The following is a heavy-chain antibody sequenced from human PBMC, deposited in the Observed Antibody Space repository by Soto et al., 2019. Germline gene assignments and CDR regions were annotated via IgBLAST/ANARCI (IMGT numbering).Heavy chain of an antibody. V-gene: IGHV1-3*01. CDR1: GYSFTDYG. D-gene: IGHD2-2*01. Sequence: QVQLVQSGAEVKKPGASVKVSCKASGYSFTDYGIHWVRQAPGQRLEWMGWINADNSNTRYSQKFQGRVTITRDTSATTAYMELSSLRSEDTAVYYCARVKSRYCSSTTCYFDWFDPWGQGTLVTVSS. CDR2: INADNSNT. CDR3: ARVKSRYCSSTTCYFDWFDP. J-gene: IGHJ5*02.